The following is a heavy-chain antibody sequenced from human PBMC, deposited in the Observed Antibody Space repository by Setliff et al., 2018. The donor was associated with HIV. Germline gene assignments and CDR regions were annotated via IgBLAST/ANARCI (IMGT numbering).Heavy chain of an antibody. V-gene: IGHV1-2*02. D-gene: IGHD3-22*01. CDR2: INPNSGGT. J-gene: IGHJ3*01. CDR1: GYTFTGYH. Sequence: RASVKVSCKASGYTFTGYHMHWVRQAPGQGLEWMGWINPNSGGTNYAQRFQGRVTITRDTSIYTVYMELTGLTSDDTAVYYCARQDHSSVNSGSLYAFDVWGQGTMVTVSS. CDR3: ARQDHSSVNSGSLYAFDV.